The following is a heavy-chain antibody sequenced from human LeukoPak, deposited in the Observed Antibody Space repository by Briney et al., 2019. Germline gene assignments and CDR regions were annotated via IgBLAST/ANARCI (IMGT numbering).Heavy chain of an antibody. CDR1: GFTFSSYA. CDR2: IRGSDDST. V-gene: IGHV3-23*01. CDR3: AKDRSSSGWRFDY. D-gene: IGHD6-19*01. Sequence: GGSLGLSCAASGFTFSSYAMSWVRQAPGKGLEWVSAIRGSDDSTFYADSGKGRFTISRDNSKNTLYLQMNSLRAEDTAVYYCAKDRSSSGWRFDYWGQGTLVTVSS. J-gene: IGHJ4*02.